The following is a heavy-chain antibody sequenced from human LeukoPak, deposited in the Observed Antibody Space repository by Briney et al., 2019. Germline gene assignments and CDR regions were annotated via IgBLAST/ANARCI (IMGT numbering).Heavy chain of an antibody. V-gene: IGHV3-30-3*01. CDR1: GFTFSSYA. Sequence: GRSLRLSCAASGFTFSSYAMHWVRQAPGKGLEWVAVISYDGSNKYYADSVKGRFTISRDNSKNTLYLQMNSLRAEDTAVYYCARESCTSCYIQPDYYYGMDVWGQGTTVTVSS. D-gene: IGHD2-2*02. CDR3: ARESCTSCYIQPDYYYGMDV. CDR2: ISYDGSNK. J-gene: IGHJ6*02.